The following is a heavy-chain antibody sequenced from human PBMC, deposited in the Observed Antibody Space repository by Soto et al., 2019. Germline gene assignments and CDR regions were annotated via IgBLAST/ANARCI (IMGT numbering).Heavy chain of an antibody. CDR1: GVSIRSDF. V-gene: IGHV4-59*01. J-gene: IGHJ4*02. Sequence: SETLSLTCSVSGVSIRSDFWSWIRQPPGKGLEWIGYIYKSGGATNYNPSLKSRVTMSVDTSKNQFSLKLTSVTAADTAVYYCATYCSGGSCYEASFDYWGQGTLVTVSS. D-gene: IGHD2-15*01. CDR2: IYKSGGAT. CDR3: ATYCSGGSCYEASFDY.